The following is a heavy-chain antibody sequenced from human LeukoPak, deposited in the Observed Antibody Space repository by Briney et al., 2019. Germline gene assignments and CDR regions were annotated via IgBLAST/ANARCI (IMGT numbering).Heavy chain of an antibody. CDR2: ISYDGSNK. CDR3: ARAEDYDILTGYYY. CDR1: GFTFSSYA. J-gene: IGHJ4*02. V-gene: IGHV3-30-3*01. Sequence: GRSLRLSCAASGFTFSSYAMHWVRQAPGKGLEWVAVISYDGSNKYYADSVKGRFTISRDNSKNTLYLQMNSLRAEGTAVYYCARAEDYDILTGYYYWGQGTLVTVSS. D-gene: IGHD3-9*01.